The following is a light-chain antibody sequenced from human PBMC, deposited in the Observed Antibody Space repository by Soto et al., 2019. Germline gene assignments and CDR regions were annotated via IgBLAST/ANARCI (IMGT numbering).Light chain of an antibody. Sequence: DIQMTQSPSSLSASVGDRVTITCRASQSISSYLNWYQQKPRKAPKLLIYAASSLQSGVPSRFSGSGSGTDFTLTISRLEPEDFAVYYCQQYGSSNTFGQGTKVDI. CDR1: QSISSY. J-gene: IGKJ2*01. CDR3: QQYGSSNT. CDR2: AAS. V-gene: IGKV1-39*01.